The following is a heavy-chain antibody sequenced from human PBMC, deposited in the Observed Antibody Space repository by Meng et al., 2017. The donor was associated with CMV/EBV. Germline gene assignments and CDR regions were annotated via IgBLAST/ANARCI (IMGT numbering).Heavy chain of an antibody. D-gene: IGHD2-2*01. CDR1: GYTFTSYD. Sequence: ASVKVSCKASGYTFTSYDINWVRQATGQGLEGMGWMNPNSGNTGYAQKFQGRVTITRNTSISTAYMELSSLRSEDTAVYYCARGPISPRNCSSTSCRYWFDPWGQGTLVTVSS. J-gene: IGHJ5*02. CDR2: MNPNSGNT. V-gene: IGHV1-8*03. CDR3: ARGPISPRNCSSTSCRYWFDP.